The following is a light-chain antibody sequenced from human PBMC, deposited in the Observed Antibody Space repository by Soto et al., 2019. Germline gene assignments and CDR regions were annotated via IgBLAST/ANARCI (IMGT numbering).Light chain of an antibody. V-gene: IGKV3-20*01. J-gene: IGKJ1*01. CDR2: GAS. Sequence: EIVLTQSPGPLSLSPGERATLSCRVSQSVSSSYLAWYQQKPGQAPRLLIYGASSRATGIPDRFSGSGSGTDFTLTISRLEPEDFAVYYCQQYGSSPRTFGQGTKVEIK. CDR1: QSVSSSY. CDR3: QQYGSSPRT.